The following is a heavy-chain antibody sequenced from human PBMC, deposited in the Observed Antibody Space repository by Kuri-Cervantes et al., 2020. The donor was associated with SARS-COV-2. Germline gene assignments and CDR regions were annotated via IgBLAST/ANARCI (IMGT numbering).Heavy chain of an antibody. V-gene: IGHV3-7*03. CDR1: GFTFSSSS. J-gene: IGHJ5*02. CDR3: TRGGYTSALSRQNWFDP. Sequence: GGSLRLSCAASGFTFSSSSINWVRQAPGKGLEWVANIKYDGSEKYYVDSVKGRFIISRDNAKNSVYLQMNSLRDADTAVYYCTRGGYTSALSRQNWFDPWGQGTLVPSPQ. CDR2: IKYDGSEK. D-gene: IGHD6-19*01.